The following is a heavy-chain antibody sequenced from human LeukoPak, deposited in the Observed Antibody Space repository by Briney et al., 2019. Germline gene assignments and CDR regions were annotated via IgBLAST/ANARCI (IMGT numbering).Heavy chain of an antibody. D-gene: IGHD6-13*01. Sequence: GGSLRLSCAASGFTFSSYWMHWVRQAPGKGLVWVSRINTDGSSTSYADSVKGRFTISRDNAKNTLHLQMNRLRAEDTAVYYCARGGRGSSCYPYYYYMDVWGKGTTVTVSS. J-gene: IGHJ6*03. V-gene: IGHV3-74*01. CDR1: GFTFSSYW. CDR2: INTDGSST. CDR3: ARGGRGSSCYPYYYYMDV.